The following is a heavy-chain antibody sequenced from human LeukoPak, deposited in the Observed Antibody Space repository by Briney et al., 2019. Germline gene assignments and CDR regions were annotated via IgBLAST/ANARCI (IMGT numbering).Heavy chain of an antibody. V-gene: IGHV3-7*04. CDR1: GFIFRSYW. Sequence: PGGSLRLSCAASGFIFRSYWMTWVRQAPGKGLEWVANIKQDGSEKYYVDSVKGRFTISRDNAKNSLYLQMHNVRVEDTAVYYCARGSLPAEYFQHWGQGTLVTVSS. CDR3: ARGSLPAEYFQH. CDR2: IKQDGSEK. D-gene: IGHD4-17*01. J-gene: IGHJ1*01.